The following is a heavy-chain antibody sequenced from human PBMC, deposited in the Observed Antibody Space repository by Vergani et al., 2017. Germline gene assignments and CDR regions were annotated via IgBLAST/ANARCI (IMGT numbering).Heavy chain of an antibody. CDR1: GFTFNSYG. Sequence: QVQLVESGGGVVQPGGSLRLSCAASGFTFNSYGMHWVRQAPGKGLEWVASIRSDESRRYYGDSMEGPFTISRDNSKNTLYLQMKSLRPEDTAVYYCAKAGGGYCSGGTCYPEYWGQGTLVIVSS. CDR3: AKAGGGYCSGGTCYPEY. CDR2: IRSDESRR. J-gene: IGHJ4*02. V-gene: IGHV3-30*02. D-gene: IGHD2-15*01.